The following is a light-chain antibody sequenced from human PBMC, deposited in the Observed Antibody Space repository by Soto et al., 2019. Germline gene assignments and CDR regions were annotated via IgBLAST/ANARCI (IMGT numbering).Light chain of an antibody. J-gene: IGKJ1*01. CDR1: QSVSSNF. V-gene: IGKV3-20*01. Sequence: EIVLTQSPGTLSLSPGESATLSCRASQSVSSNFLAWFQQKPGQAPRLLIYGASSRATGIPDRFSGSGSGTDFTLTISRLEPEDFAVYYCQQYGISPRMFGQGTKVEIK. CDR3: QQYGISPRM. CDR2: GAS.